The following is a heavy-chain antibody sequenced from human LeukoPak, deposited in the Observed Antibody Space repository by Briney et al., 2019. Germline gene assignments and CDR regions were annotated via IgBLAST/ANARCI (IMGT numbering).Heavy chain of an antibody. CDR1: GFTFDDYG. D-gene: IGHD5/OR15-5a*01. J-gene: IGHJ5*02. V-gene: IGHV3-20*04. CDR2: INWNGRTT. CDR3: ARDPCPLSVSCIDH. Sequence: GSLRLSCAASGFTFDDYGMSCVRQAPGKGLEWVAGINWNGRTTTYGDSLKGRFTVSRDNAKKSLHLQMNSLRAEDTALYYCARDPCPLSVSCIDHWGQGTLVIVSS.